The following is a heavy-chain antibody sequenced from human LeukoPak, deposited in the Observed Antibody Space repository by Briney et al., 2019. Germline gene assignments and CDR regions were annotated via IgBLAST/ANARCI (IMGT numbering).Heavy chain of an antibody. CDR2: IWYDGSNK. Sequence: GGSLRLSCAASGFTFSSYGMHWVRQAPGKGLEWVAVIWYDGSNKYYADSVKGRFTISRGNSKNTLYLQMNSLRAEDTAVYYCARDPLYYDHNFFGPGGMDVWGQGTTVTVSS. D-gene: IGHD3-3*01. J-gene: IGHJ6*02. CDR1: GFTFSSYG. CDR3: ARDPLYYDHNFFGPGGMDV. V-gene: IGHV3-33*01.